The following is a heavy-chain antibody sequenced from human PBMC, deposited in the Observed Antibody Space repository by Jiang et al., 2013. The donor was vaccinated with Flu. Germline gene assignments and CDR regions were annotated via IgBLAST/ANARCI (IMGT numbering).Heavy chain of an antibody. CDR3: ARSRGFFDY. CDR1: GGSISSYY. CDR2: IYYSGST. J-gene: IGHJ4*02. V-gene: IGHV4-59*08. Sequence: PGLVKPSETLSLTCTISGGSISSYYWSWIRQPPGKGLEWIGYIYYSGSTNYNPSLKSRVTMSVDTSKNQFSLKLSSVTAADTAVYYCARSRGFFDYWGQGTLVIVSS. D-gene: IGHD3-16*01.